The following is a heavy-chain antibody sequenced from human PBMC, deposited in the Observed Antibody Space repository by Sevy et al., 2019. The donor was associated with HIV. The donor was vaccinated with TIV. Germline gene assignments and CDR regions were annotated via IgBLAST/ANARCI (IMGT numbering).Heavy chain of an antibody. V-gene: IGHV4-59*08. CDR3: AVENAWGNGYS. CDR1: GGSITSLY. CDR2: IYYNGNT. Sequence: SETLSLTCTVSGGSITSLYWGWIRQPPGKGLEWIANIYYNGNTNYNLSLKSRVTISLDTSKNQFSLRLSSVTAADTAIYYCAVENAWGNGYSWGQGTLVTVSS. D-gene: IGHD6-19*01. J-gene: IGHJ4*02.